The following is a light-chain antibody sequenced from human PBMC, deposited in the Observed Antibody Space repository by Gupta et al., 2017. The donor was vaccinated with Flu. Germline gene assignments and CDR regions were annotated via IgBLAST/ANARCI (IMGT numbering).Light chain of an antibody. V-gene: IGKV3-20*01. CDR2: AAL. J-gene: IGKJ4*01. CDR1: QTVVNNR. CDR3: QQFSGTV. Sequence: ERVLTQSPGNLSLSPGERATLSCRARQTVVNNRLAWYQQKPGQAPRILIYAALTRATGIKDRFSGSGSGTDFTLTSSRLEYEDFVVYYSQQFSGTVFGGGTRVEIK.